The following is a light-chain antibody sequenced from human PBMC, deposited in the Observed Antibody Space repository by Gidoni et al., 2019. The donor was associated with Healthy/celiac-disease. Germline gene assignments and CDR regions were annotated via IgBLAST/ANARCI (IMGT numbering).Light chain of an antibody. CDR2: QES. CDR1: KLGDKY. CDR3: QAWDSSTVL. J-gene: IGLJ2*01. V-gene: IGLV3-1*01. Sequence: SYELTQPPSVSVAPGQTASIPCSGDKLGDKYACWYQQKPGQSPVLGIYQESKRPSGNPERFSGSNSGNTATRTISGTQARDEAYYYCQAWDSSTVLCGGGTKLTV.